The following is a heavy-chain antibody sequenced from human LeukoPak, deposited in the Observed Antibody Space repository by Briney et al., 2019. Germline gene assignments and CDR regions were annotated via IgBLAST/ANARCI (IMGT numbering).Heavy chain of an antibody. Sequence: SETLSLTCTVSGGSISSSSYYWGWIRQPPGKGLEWIGSIYYSGSTYYNPSLKSRVTISVDTSKNQFSLKLSSVTAADTAVYYCARVGPEREDAEAGAFDIWGQGTMVTVSS. J-gene: IGHJ3*02. D-gene: IGHD1-14*01. CDR3: ARVGPEREDAEAGAFDI. CDR2: IYYSGST. V-gene: IGHV4-39*07. CDR1: GGSISSSSYY.